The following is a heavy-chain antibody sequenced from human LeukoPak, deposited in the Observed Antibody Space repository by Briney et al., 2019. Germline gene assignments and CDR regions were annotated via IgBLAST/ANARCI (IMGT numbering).Heavy chain of an antibody. D-gene: IGHD3-10*01. CDR2: TSSDGSNK. J-gene: IGHJ4*02. CDR3: ARGDHYASGTFLYYFHY. V-gene: IGHV3-30*01. CDR1: GFTFCSYV. Sequence: GRSLRLSCAASGFTFCSYVMHWVRQAPGKGLQWVAVTSSDGSNKYYADSVKGRFTISRDNSKNTLYLQMNSLSAEDTAVYYCARGDHYASGTFLYYFHYWGQGTLVTVSS.